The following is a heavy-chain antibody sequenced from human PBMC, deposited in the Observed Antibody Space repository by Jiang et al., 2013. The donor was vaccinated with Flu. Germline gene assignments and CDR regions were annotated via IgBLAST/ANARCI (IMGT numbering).Heavy chain of an antibody. D-gene: IGHD1-14*01. CDR3: ARIVCITGAGDDY. V-gene: IGHV2-26*01. CDR1: GFSLSNARMG. J-gene: IGHJ4*02. CDR2: IFSNDEK. Sequence: KPTQTLTLTCTVSGFSLSNARMGVSWIRQPPGKALEWLAHIFSNDEKSYSTSLKSRLTISKDTSKNQVVLTMTNMDPVDTATYYCARIVCITGAGDDYWGQGTLVTVSS.